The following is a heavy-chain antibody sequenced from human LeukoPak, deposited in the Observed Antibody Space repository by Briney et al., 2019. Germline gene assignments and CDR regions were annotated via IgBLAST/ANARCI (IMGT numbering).Heavy chain of an antibody. CDR3: ARLAYCGGDCYQAYWYFDL. J-gene: IGHJ2*01. CDR2: IYYSGST. D-gene: IGHD2-21*02. Sequence: PSETLSLTCTVSGGSISSGDYYWSWIRQPPGKGLEWIGYIYYSGSTYYNPSLKSRVTISVDTSKNQFSLKLSSVTAADTAVYYCARLAYCGGDCYQAYWYFDLWGRGTLVTVSS. CDR1: GGSISSGDYY. V-gene: IGHV4-30-4*01.